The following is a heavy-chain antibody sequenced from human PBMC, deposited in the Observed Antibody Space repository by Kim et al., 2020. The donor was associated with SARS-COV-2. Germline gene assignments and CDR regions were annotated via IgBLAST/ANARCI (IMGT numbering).Heavy chain of an antibody. J-gene: IGHJ6*02. CDR3: AKSSGWSVDYYYYGMYV. CDR1: GFTFSSYA. Sequence: GGSLRLSCAASGFTFSSYAMSWVRQAPGKGLEWVSAISGSGGSTYYADSVKGRFTISRDNSKNTLYLQMNSLRAEDTAVYYCAKSSGWSVDYYYYGMYVCGQGTTVTVSS. V-gene: IGHV3-23*01. CDR2: ISGSGGST. D-gene: IGHD6-19*01.